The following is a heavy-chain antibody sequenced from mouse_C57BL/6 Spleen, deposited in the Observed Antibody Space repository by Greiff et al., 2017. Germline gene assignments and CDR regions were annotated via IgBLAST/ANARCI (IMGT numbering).Heavy chain of an antibody. J-gene: IGHJ3*01. Sequence: EVQLQQSGPELVKPGASVKISCKASGYTFTDYYMNWVKQSHGKSLEWIGDINPNNGGTSYNQKFKGKATLTVDKSSSTAYMELRSLTSEDSAVYYCARSYYYGSSQLFAYWGQGTLVTVSA. D-gene: IGHD1-1*01. CDR1: GYTFTDYY. CDR3: ARSYYYGSSQLFAY. CDR2: INPNNGGT. V-gene: IGHV1-26*01.